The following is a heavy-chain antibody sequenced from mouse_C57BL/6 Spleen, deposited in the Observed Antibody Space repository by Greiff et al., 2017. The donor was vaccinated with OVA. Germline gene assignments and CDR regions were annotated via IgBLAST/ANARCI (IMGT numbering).Heavy chain of an antibody. CDR3: ANSDYYGSGGFAY. CDR2: INPNNGGT. V-gene: IGHV1-26*01. CDR1: GYTFTDYY. J-gene: IGHJ3*01. Sequence: EVQLQQSGPELVKPGASVKISCKASGYTFTDYYMNWVKQSHGKSLEWIGDINPNNGGTSYNQKFKGKATLTVNKSSSTAYMELSRLTSEDSAVYYGANSDYYGSGGFAYWGQGTLVTVSA. D-gene: IGHD1-1*01.